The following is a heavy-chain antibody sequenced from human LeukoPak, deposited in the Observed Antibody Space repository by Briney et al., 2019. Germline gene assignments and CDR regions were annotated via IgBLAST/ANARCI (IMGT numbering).Heavy chain of an antibody. V-gene: IGHV4-30-2*01. D-gene: IGHD1-26*01. J-gene: IGHJ5*02. CDR2: IYHSGST. Sequence: SETLSLTCAVSGGSISSGGYSWSWIRQPPGKGLEWIGYIYHSGSTYYNPSLKSRVTISVDRSKNQFSLKLSSVTAADTAVYYCARSPGPPPTNWFDPWGQGTLVTVSS. CDR3: ARSPGPPPTNWFDP. CDR1: GGSISSGGYS.